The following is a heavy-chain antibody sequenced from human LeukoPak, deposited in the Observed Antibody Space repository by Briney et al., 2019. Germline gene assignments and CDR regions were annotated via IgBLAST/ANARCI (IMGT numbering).Heavy chain of an antibody. Sequence: GGSLRLSCAASGFTFSNYPMTWVRQAPGKGLEWVSTISGSGDNTYYADSVKGRFTISRDNSKNTLYLQMNSLRAEDTALYYCAKVFSSSWSIDYWGQGTLVTVSS. D-gene: IGHD6-13*01. V-gene: IGHV3-23*01. CDR2: ISGSGDNT. J-gene: IGHJ4*02. CDR3: AKVFSSSWSIDY. CDR1: GFTFSNYP.